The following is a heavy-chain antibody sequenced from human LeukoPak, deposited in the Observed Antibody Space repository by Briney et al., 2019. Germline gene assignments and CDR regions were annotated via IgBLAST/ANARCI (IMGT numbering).Heavy chain of an antibody. CDR3: ARDPILLVLYATDNHGLDV. D-gene: IGHD1-26*01. CDR1: GFTFSSHG. CDR2: ILYDGSEK. J-gene: IGHJ6*02. Sequence: AGGSLRLSCAASGFTFSSHGMHWVRQAPGMGLEWVAAILYDGSEKYYADSVKGRFTVSRDNSGNTLFLEMNSLRPDDTAVYYCARDPILLVLYATDNHGLDVWGQGTTVTVSS. V-gene: IGHV3-30*03.